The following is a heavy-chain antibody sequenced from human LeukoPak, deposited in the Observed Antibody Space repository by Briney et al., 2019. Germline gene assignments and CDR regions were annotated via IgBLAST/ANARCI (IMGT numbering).Heavy chain of an antibody. V-gene: IGHV1-24*01. Sequence: ASVKVSCKVSGYTLRELSMHGVRQAPAKGRQWMGGVDPEDGESIIAQKFQGRLTMTEDTSTDTAYMELSSLTSEDTAMYYCATGHCNTSSCYYYYMDVWGKGTTVTVSS. CDR3: ATGHCNTSSCYYYYMDV. CDR2: VDPEDGES. CDR1: GYTLRELS. D-gene: IGHD2/OR15-2a*01. J-gene: IGHJ6*03.